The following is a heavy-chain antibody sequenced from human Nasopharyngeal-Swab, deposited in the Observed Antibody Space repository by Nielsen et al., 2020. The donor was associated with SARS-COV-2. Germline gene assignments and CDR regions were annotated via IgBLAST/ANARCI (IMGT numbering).Heavy chain of an antibody. D-gene: IGHD1-26*01. Sequence: LVRQAPGQGLEWMGIINPGGGSARYSQNFQGRVTMTRGTSTSTVYMELSSLRSEDTAVYYCAREDIVGPLLDYWGQGTLVTVSS. CDR3: AREDIVGPLLDY. J-gene: IGHJ4*02. CDR2: INPGGGSA. V-gene: IGHV1-46*01.